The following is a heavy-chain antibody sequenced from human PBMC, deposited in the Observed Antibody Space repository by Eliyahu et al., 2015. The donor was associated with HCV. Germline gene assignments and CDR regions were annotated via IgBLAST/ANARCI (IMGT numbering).Heavy chain of an antibody. V-gene: IGHV3-7*03. J-gene: IGHJ4*02. Sequence: EVQLVESGGGLVQPGGSLRLSCAASGFTFSSYWMNWVRQAPGKGLEWVANIKQDGSEKYYVDSVKGRFTISRDNAKNSLYLQMNSLRAEDTAVYYCARIPDYGDVVYWGQGTLVTVSS. CDR3: ARIPDYGDVVY. CDR2: IKQDGSEK. D-gene: IGHD4-17*01. CDR1: GFTFSSYW.